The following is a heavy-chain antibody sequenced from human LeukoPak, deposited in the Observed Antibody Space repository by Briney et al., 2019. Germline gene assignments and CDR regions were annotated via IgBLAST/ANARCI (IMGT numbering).Heavy chain of an antibody. CDR2: IKQDGSEK. CDR3: ARDCLDAYYYDSSGFYPRG. J-gene: IGHJ4*02. V-gene: IGHV3-7*01. CDR1: GFTFSSYW. D-gene: IGHD3-22*01. Sequence: PGGSLRLSCAASGFTFSSYWMSWVRRAPGKGLEWVANIKQDGSEKYYVDSVKGRFTISRDNAKNSLYLQMNSLRAEDTAVYYCARDCLDAYYYDSSGFYPRGWGQGTLVTVSS.